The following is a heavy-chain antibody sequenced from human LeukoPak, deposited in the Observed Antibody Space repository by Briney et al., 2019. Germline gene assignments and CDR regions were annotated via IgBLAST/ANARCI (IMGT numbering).Heavy chain of an antibody. V-gene: IGHV3-21*01. CDR2: ISSSSSYI. J-gene: IGHJ3*02. CDR3: AREPDIVVVVAATDAFDI. Sequence: GGSLRLSCAASGFTFSSYSMIWVPQAPGKGLEWVSSISSSSSYIYYADSVKGRFTISRDNAKNSLYLQMNSLRAEDTAVYYCAREPDIVVVVAATDAFDIWGQGTMVTVSS. D-gene: IGHD2-15*01. CDR1: GFTFSSYS.